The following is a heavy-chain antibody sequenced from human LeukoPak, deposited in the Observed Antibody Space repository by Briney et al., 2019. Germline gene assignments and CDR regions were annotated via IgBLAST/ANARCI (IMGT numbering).Heavy chain of an antibody. CDR1: GFTFSDHH. Sequence: GGSLRLSCAASGFTFSDHHMDWVRQTPGKGLDWVGRIRNKASGYTTEYAASVKGRFIISRDDSKNSPYLQMNSLKIEDTAVYYCTSFDSWGQGTLVTVSS. CDR2: IRNKASGYTT. V-gene: IGHV3-72*01. CDR3: TSFDS. J-gene: IGHJ4*02.